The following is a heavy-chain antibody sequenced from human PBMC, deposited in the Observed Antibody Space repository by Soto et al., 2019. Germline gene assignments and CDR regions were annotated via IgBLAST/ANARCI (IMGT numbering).Heavy chain of an antibody. D-gene: IGHD2-15*01. Sequence: QVQLVQSGAEVKKPGASVKVSCKASGYTFTSYYMHWVRQAPGQGLEWMGIINPSGCSTSYAQKFQGRVTMTRDTSTSTVYVELISLRSEDTAVYYCATRSRLRNCSGGSCYDFDYWGQGTLVTVSS. CDR2: INPSGCST. CDR1: GYTFTSYY. CDR3: ATRSRLRNCSGGSCYDFDY. V-gene: IGHV1-46*01. J-gene: IGHJ4*02.